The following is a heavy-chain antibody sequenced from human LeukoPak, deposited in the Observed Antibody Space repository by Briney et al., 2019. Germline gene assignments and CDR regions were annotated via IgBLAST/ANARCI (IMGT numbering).Heavy chain of an antibody. CDR2: IYYSGST. CDR3: ARVAVAAREYFDY. Sequence: SETLSLTCTVSGGSISNYYWNWIRRPPGKGLELIGYIYYSGSTNYNPSLKSRVTISVDTSKNQFSLKLSSVTAADTAVYYCARVAVAAREYFDYWGQGTLVTVSS. CDR1: GGSISNYY. V-gene: IGHV4-59*01. D-gene: IGHD6-19*01. J-gene: IGHJ4*02.